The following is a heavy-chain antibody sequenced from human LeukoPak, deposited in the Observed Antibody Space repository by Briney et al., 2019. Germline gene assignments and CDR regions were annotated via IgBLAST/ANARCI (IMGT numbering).Heavy chain of an antibody. J-gene: IGHJ4*02. V-gene: IGHV3-53*01. Sequence: GGSLRLSCAASGFTVSSKYMSWVRQAPGKGLEWVSVIYSGGNTYYADSVKGRFTISRDNSKNTMYLQMNSLRAEDTAVYYCARVDSSGYYKNYFDYWGQGTLVTVSS. CDR2: IYSGGNT. D-gene: IGHD3-22*01. CDR3: ARVDSSGYYKNYFDY. CDR1: GFTVSSKY.